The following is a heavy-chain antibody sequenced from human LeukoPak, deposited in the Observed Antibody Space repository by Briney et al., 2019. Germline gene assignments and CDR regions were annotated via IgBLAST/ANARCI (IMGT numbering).Heavy chain of an antibody. CDR2: VSPGGGTT. CDR1: GFAFGSEA. V-gene: IGHV3-23*01. CDR3: ARDAYSSSWYDY. Sequence: PGGSLRLSCAVSGFAFGSEAMSWVRQSPARGLEWVASVSPGGGTTYYADHVRGRFTISRDNSKNTLYLQMNSLRAEDTAVYYCARDAYSSSWYDYWGQGTLVTVSS. J-gene: IGHJ4*02. D-gene: IGHD6-13*01.